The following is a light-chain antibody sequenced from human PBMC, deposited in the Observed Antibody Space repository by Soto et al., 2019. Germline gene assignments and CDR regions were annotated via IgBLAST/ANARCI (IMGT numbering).Light chain of an antibody. J-gene: IGKJ1*01. V-gene: IGKV3-20*01. CDR2: DAS. CDR3: HQYGSTPRT. CDR1: QSVSSSY. Sequence: EIVLTQSPGTLSLSPGESATLSCSASQSVSSSYLAWYQQKPGQAPRLLIYDASSRATGIPDRFSGSGSCTDFTLSIRILEPEDFAVTYCHQYGSTPRTLGQGTKVDTK.